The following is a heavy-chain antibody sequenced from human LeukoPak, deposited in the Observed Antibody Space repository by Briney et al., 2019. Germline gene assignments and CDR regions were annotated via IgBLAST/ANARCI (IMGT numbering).Heavy chain of an antibody. CDR1: GGSISSGGYS. D-gene: IGHD3-10*01. V-gene: IGHV4-30-2*01. CDR3: ARGQWFRAF. Sequence: SQTLSLTCAVSGGSISSGGYSWSWIRQPPGKGLEWIGYIYHSGSTYYNPSLKSRATISVDRSKNQFSLKLSSVTAADTAVYYCARGQWFRAFWSRGTPVTVSS. CDR2: IYHSGST. J-gene: IGHJ4*02.